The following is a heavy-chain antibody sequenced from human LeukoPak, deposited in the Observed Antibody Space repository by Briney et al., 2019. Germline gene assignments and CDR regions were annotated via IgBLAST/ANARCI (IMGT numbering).Heavy chain of an antibody. V-gene: IGHV1-2*02. CDR2: INPNSGDT. J-gene: IGHJ4*02. CDR1: GYTFTGYY. CDR3: ARKQTGDY. Sequence: ASVKVSCKASGYTFTGYYIRWVRQAPGQGLEWMGWINPNSGDTNYAQKFQGRVTMTRDTSISTAYMELSRLTSDDTAVYYCARKQTGDYWGQGTLVTVSS. D-gene: IGHD3-9*01.